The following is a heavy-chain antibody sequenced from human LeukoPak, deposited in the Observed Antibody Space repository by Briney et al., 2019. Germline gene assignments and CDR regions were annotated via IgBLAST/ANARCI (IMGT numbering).Heavy chain of an antibody. CDR2: MNPNSGNT. Sequence: GASVKVSCKASGYTFTSYDINWVRQATGQGLEWMGWMNPNSGNTGYAQKFQGRVTTTRNTSISTAYMELSSLRSEDTAVYYCARGGDYDFWSGYRVFYYYYGMDVWGQGTTVTVSS. J-gene: IGHJ6*02. CDR3: ARGGDYDFWSGYRVFYYYYGMDV. V-gene: IGHV1-8*01. D-gene: IGHD3-3*01. CDR1: GYTFTSYD.